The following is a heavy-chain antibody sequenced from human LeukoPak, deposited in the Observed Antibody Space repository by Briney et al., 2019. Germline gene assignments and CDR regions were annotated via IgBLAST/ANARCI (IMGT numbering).Heavy chain of an antibody. Sequence: GGAPRISCGASGFTFWGDSMNWVRPAPGKGVEWVSNIRSNGRDTYYLDSVKGRFTISRDNSKNTLYLQMNSLRAEDTAVYYCAKGGYTTYFDPWGQGTLVTVSS. V-gene: IGHV3-23*05. CDR3: AKGGYTTYFDP. CDR1: GFTFWGDS. D-gene: IGHD2-15*01. J-gene: IGHJ5*02. CDR2: IRSNGRDT.